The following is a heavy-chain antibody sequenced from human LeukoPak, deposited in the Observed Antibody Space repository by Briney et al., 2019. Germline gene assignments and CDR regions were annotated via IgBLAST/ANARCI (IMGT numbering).Heavy chain of an antibody. CDR3: ARAGYSSSWYKASYYYYYMGV. V-gene: IGHV1-18*01. Sequence: ASVKVSCKASGYTFTSYGISWVRQAPGQGLEWMGWISAYNGNTNYAQKLQGRVTMTTDTSTSTAYMELRSLRSDDTAAYYCARAGYSSSWYKASYYYYYMGVWGKGTTVTISS. D-gene: IGHD6-13*01. CDR2: ISAYNGNT. CDR1: GYTFTSYG. J-gene: IGHJ6*03.